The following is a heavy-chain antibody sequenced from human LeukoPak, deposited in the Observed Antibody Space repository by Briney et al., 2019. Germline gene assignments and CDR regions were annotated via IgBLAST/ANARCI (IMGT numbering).Heavy chain of an antibody. V-gene: IGHV4-59*12. Sequence: SETLSLTCTVSGGSISSYYWSWIRQPPGKGLEWIGYIYYSGSTNYNPSLKSRVTISLDTSKNQFSLKLSSVTAADTAVYYCASAGGSYSKRYYYYYMDVWGKGTTVTVSS. CDR3: ASAGGSYSKRYYYYYMDV. D-gene: IGHD1-26*01. CDR1: GGSISSYY. CDR2: IYYSGST. J-gene: IGHJ6*03.